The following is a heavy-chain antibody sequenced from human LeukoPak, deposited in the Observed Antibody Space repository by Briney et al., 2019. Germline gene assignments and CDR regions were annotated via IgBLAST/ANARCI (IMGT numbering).Heavy chain of an antibody. CDR1: RYSISSGYY. V-gene: IGHV4-38-2*02. CDR2: IHHSESA. J-gene: IGHJ4*02. D-gene: IGHD3-22*01. CDR3: ARDPYYYSTGYWDY. Sequence: SETLSLTRTVSRYSISSGYYWGWIRQPPGKGLEWIGSIHHSESASYNPSLKSRVTISVDTSKNQFSLRLRSMTAADTAVYYCARDPYYYSTGYWDYWGQGRLVTVSS.